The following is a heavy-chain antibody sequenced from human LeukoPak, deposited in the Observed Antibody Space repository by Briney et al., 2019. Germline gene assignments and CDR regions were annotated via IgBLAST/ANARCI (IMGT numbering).Heavy chain of an antibody. CDR2: IIPIFGTA. CDR3: ARVRRVVVPAAIVYYYYMDV. Sequence: GASVKVSCKASGGTFSSYAISWVRQAPGQGLEWMGGIIPIFGTANYAQKFQGRVTITADESTSTAYTELSSLRSEDTAVYYCARVRRVVVPAAIVYYYYMDVWGKGTTVTVSS. J-gene: IGHJ6*03. V-gene: IGHV1-69*13. CDR1: GGTFSSYA. D-gene: IGHD2-2*01.